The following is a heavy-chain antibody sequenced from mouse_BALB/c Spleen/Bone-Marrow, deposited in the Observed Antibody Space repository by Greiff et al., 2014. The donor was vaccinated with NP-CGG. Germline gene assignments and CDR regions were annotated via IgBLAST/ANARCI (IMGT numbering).Heavy chain of an antibody. D-gene: IGHD1-1*01. CDR3: ARGDYGSSYAY. CDR2: IDPANGNT. Sequence: DVQLQESGAELVKPGASVKLSCTASGFNIKDTYMHWVKQRPEQGLEWIGRIDPANGNTKYDPKFQGKATITADTSSNTAYLQLSSLTSEDTAVYYCARGDYGSSYAYWGQGTLVTVSA. CDR1: GFNIKDTY. V-gene: IGHV14-3*02. J-gene: IGHJ3*01.